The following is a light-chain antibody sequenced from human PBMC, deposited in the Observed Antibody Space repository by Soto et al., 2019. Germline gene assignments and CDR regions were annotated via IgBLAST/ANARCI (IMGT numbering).Light chain of an antibody. CDR2: GAF. CDR3: QQYHNLTPQYT. Sequence: EIVMTQSPATLSVSPGERVTLSCRASHTISDNLAWFQQKYGQAPRLLIHGAFKRATGVPDRFSGSGSGTECPLTLSSLQSEASAVYYCQQYHNLTPQYTFGQGTKLQIK. CDR1: HTISDN. J-gene: IGKJ2*01. V-gene: IGKV3-15*01.